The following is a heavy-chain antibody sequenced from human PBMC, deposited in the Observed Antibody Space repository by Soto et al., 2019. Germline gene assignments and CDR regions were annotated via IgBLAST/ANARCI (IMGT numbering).Heavy chain of an antibody. D-gene: IGHD2-2*01. Sequence: ASVKVSCKASGYTFTSYAMHWVRQAPGQRLEWMGWINAGNGNTKYSQKFQGRVTITRNTSASTAYMELSSLRSEDTAVYYCARDSGSVVVPAALPQGFDPWGQGTLVTVSS. V-gene: IGHV1-3*01. CDR2: INAGNGNT. J-gene: IGHJ5*02. CDR1: GYTFTSYA. CDR3: ARDSGSVVVPAALPQGFDP.